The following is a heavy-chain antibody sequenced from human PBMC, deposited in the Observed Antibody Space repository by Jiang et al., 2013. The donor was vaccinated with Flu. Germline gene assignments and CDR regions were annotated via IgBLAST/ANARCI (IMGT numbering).Heavy chain of an antibody. V-gene: IGHV3-30*01. D-gene: IGHD6-19*01. CDR2: ISYDGSNK. CDR3: ASSRGSISVAGTMDY. CDR1: GFTFSRYA. J-gene: IGHJ4*02. Sequence: QLVESGGGVVQPGRSLRLSCAASGFTFSRYAMHWVRQAPGKGLEWVAVISYDGSNKYYADSVKGRVTISRDNSKNTLHLQMNSLRAEDTAVYYCASSRGSISVAGTMDYWGQGTLVTVSS.